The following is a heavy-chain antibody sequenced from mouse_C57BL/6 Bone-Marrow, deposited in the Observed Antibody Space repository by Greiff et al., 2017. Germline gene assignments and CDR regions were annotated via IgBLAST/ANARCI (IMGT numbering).Heavy chain of an antibody. D-gene: IGHD2-5*01. CDR3: ARSDSNFPWFAY. J-gene: IGHJ3*01. Sequence: VHLVESGAELARPGASVKLSCKASGYTFTSYGISWVKQRTGQGLEWIGEIYPRSGNTYYNEKFKGKATLTADKSSSTAYMELRSLTSEDSAVYCCARSDSNFPWFAYWGQGTLVTVSA. V-gene: IGHV1-81*01. CDR1: GYTFTSYG. CDR2: IYPRSGNT.